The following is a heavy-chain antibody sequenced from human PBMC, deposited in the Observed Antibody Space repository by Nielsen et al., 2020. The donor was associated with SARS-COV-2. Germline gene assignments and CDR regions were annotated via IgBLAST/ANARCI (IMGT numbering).Heavy chain of an antibody. V-gene: IGHV3-33*01. J-gene: IGHJ6*02. CDR3: ASNYGDYYYYYGMDV. Sequence: GESLTISCAASGFTFSSYGMHWVRQAPGKGLEWVAAIWYDGSNKYYADSVKGRLTISRDNSKNTLYLQMNSLRAEDTAVYYCASNYGDYYYYYGMDVWGQGTTVTVSS. CDR1: GFTFSSYG. CDR2: IWYDGSNK. D-gene: IGHD4-17*01.